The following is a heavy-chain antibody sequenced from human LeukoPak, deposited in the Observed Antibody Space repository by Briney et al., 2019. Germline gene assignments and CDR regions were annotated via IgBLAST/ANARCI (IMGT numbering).Heavy chain of an antibody. V-gene: IGHV3-66*01. CDR2: IYSNGDT. CDR3: TFGDYPLTY. Sequence: GGSLRLSCAASGLTVTNNYWNWVRQPPGKGPEWISLIYSNGDTRYADSVKGRFTFSRDNSKNTLYLQMNSLRAEDTAVYYCTFGDYPLTYWGQGTLVSVSS. D-gene: IGHD4-17*01. CDR1: GLTVTNNY. J-gene: IGHJ4*02.